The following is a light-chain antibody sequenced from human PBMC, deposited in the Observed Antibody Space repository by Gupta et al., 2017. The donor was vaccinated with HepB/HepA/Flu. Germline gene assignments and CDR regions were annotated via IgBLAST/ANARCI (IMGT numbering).Light chain of an antibody. CDR3: QQRSNWPPRT. CDR1: QSVSSY. V-gene: IGKV3-11*01. Sequence: EIVLTHSPATLSLSPGERATLSCRASQSVSSYLAWYQQKPGQAPRLLNYDASNRATGIPARFSGSGSGTDFTLTISSLEPEDFAVYYCQQRSNWPPRTFGHGTKVDIK. J-gene: IGKJ3*01. CDR2: DAS.